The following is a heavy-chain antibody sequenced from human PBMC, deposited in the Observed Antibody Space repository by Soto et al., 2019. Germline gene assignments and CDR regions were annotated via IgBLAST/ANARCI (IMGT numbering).Heavy chain of an antibody. D-gene: IGHD2-2*02. J-gene: IGHJ6*04. CDR3: SRGQRAAIVDYDYHGMDA. Sequence: PGGNMRLSSAASGFIFSGSAIHWVRQASGKGLEWVGRIRSRANNYATSFAASVKGRFIFSRDDSKNMAYLQMNTLKTEDTGVYFWSRGQRAAIVDYDYHGMDAWGKWT. CDR1: GFIFSGSA. V-gene: IGHV3-73*01. CDR2: IRSRANNYAT.